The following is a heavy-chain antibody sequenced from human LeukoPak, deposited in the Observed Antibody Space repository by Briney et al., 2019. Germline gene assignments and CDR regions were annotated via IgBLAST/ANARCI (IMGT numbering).Heavy chain of an antibody. CDR3: ARRPMILRGFDY. D-gene: IGHD1-26*01. CDR2: INYSGNT. CDR1: GGSISSSSYY. Sequence: KPSETLSLTCTVSGGSISSSSYYWVWIRQPPGKGLEWIGSINYSGNTYYNPSVKSRVTISVDTSKNQFSLKLSSVTAADTAVYYCARRPMILRGFDYWGQGTLVTVSS. V-gene: IGHV4-39*01. J-gene: IGHJ4*02.